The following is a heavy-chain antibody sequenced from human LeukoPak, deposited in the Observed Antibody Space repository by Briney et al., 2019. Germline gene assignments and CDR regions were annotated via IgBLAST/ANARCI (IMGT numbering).Heavy chain of an antibody. J-gene: IGHJ2*01. V-gene: IGHV1-8*01. CDR3: ARVGGRLGTDWYFDL. CDR1: GYTFTSYD. Sequence: ASVKVSCKASGYTFTSYDVNWFRQATGQGLEWMGWMNPNSGNTGYAQKFQGRVSLTRDTSISTAYMELSSLRAEDTAVYYCARVGGRLGTDWYFDLWGRGTLVTVSS. D-gene: IGHD7-27*01. CDR2: MNPNSGNT.